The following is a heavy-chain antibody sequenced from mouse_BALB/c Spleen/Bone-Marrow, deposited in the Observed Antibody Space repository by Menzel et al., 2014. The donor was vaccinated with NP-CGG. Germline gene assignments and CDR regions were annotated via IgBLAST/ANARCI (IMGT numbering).Heavy chain of an antibody. CDR1: GFSLSRYS. CDR2: IWGGGST. Sequence: VKLVESGPGLVAPSQSLSITCTVSGFSLSRYSVHWVRQPPGKGLEWLGMIWGGGSTDYNSALKSRLSISKDNSKSQVFLKMNSLQTDDTAMYYCAREYRCDGEDYFDYWGQGTTLTVSS. D-gene: IGHD2-14*01. CDR3: AREYRCDGEDYFDY. V-gene: IGHV2-6-4*01. J-gene: IGHJ2*01.